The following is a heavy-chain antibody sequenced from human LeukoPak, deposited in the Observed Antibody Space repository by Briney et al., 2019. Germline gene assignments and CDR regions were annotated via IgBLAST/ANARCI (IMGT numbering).Heavy chain of an antibody. D-gene: IGHD3-10*01. CDR1: GGTFSSYA. J-gene: IGHJ3*02. CDR3: ARAYKHYYGSGSDAFDI. V-gene: IGHV1-69*04. Sequence: ASAKVSCKASGGTFSSYAISWVRQAPGQGLEWMGRIIPILGIANYAQKFQGRVTITADKSTSTAYMELSSLRSEDTAVYYCARAYKHYYGSGSDAFDIWGQGTMVTVSS. CDR2: IIPILGIA.